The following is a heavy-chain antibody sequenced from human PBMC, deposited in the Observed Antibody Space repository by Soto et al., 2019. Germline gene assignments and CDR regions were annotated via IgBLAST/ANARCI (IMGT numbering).Heavy chain of an antibody. CDR3: AGRYSSAFDI. CDR1: GDSISTNSYS. J-gene: IGHJ3*02. CDR2: FYYSGST. D-gene: IGHD6-13*01. Sequence: PSETLSLTCTVSGDSISTNSYSWGWIRQPPGQGLEWIGLFYYSGSTHYNPSLKSRLTVSVDTSKNQFSLKVSSVTAADTAVYYCAGRYSSAFDIWGQGTMVTVSS. V-gene: IGHV4-39*01.